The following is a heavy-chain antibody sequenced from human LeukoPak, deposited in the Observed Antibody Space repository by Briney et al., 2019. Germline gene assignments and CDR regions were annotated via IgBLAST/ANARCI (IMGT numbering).Heavy chain of an antibody. V-gene: IGHV1-46*01. Sequence: ASVKVSCKASGYTFTSYYMHWVRPAPGQGLEWMGIINPSGGSTSYAQKFQGRVTMTRDMSTSTVYMELSSLRSEDTAVYYCARDPGAYCSSTSCLVGELDYWGQGTLVTVSS. CDR2: INPSGGST. D-gene: IGHD2-2*01. CDR3: ARDPGAYCSSTSCLVGELDY. J-gene: IGHJ4*02. CDR1: GYTFTSYY.